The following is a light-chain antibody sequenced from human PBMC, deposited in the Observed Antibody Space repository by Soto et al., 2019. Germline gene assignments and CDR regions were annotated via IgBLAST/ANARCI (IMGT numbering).Light chain of an antibody. Sequence: EIVLTQSPGTLSLSPGERATLSCRASQSVSSSYLAWYQQKPGQAPRLLIYGASTRATGIPYRFSGSGSGTDFTITISSLEPEDFAVYYCQQYGSSPPFTFGPGTKVDIK. V-gene: IGKV3-20*01. J-gene: IGKJ3*01. CDR3: QQYGSSPPFT. CDR2: GAS. CDR1: QSVSSSY.